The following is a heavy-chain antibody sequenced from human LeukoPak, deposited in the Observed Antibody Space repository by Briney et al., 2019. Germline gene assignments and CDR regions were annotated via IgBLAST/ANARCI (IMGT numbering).Heavy chain of an antibody. J-gene: IGHJ6*03. CDR3: ARGRAHSGSRPPYYYYYYMDV. CDR2: IYTSGST. CDR1: GGSISSHY. D-gene: IGHD1-26*01. Sequence: SETLSLTCTVSGGSISSHYWSWIRQPAGKGLEWIGRIYTSGSTNYNPSLKSRVTMSVDTSKNQFSLKLSSVTAADTAVYYCARGRAHSGSRPPYYYYYYMDVWGKGTTVTVSS. V-gene: IGHV4-4*07.